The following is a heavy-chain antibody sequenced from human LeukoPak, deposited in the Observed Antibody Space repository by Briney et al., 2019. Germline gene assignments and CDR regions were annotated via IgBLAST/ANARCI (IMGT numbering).Heavy chain of an antibody. CDR2: IYYSGST. CDR1: GGSISSGDYY. J-gene: IGHJ4*02. CDR3: ARGGGKWELLFDY. D-gene: IGHD1-26*01. V-gene: IGHV4-61*08. Sequence: SETLSLTCTVSGGSISSGDYYWSWIRQPPGKGLEWIGYIYYSGSTNYNPSLKSRVTISVDTSKNQFSLKLSSVTAADTAVYYCARGGGKWELLFDYWGQGTLVTVSS.